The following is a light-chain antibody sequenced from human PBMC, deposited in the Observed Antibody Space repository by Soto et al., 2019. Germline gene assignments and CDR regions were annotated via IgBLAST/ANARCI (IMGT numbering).Light chain of an antibody. Sequence: QSALTQPPSASGSPGQSVTISCTGTSSDVGGYNYVSWYQQHLGKAPKLMINEVTKRPSGVPDRFSGSKSGNTASLTVSGLQAEDEADYYCTSHAGINNVVFGGGTKLTVL. V-gene: IGLV2-8*01. CDR2: EVT. CDR3: TSHAGINNVV. CDR1: SSDVGGYNY. J-gene: IGLJ2*01.